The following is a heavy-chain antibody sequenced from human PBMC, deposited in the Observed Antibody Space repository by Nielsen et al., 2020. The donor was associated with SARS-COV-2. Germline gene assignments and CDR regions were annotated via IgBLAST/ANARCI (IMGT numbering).Heavy chain of an antibody. J-gene: IGHJ6*02. Sequence: GESLKISCVASGFTFHNVWMSWVRQAPGKGLEWVSAISGSGGSTYYADSVKGRFTISRDNSKNTLYLQMNSLRAEDTAVYYCAKGGDVWGQGTTVTVSS. CDR3: AKGGDV. CDR2: ISGSGGST. CDR1: GFTFHNVW. V-gene: IGHV3-23*01.